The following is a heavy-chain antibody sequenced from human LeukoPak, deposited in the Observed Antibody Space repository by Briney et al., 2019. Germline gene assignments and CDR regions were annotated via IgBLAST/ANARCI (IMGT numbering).Heavy chain of an antibody. CDR1: GGSISSSSYY. D-gene: IGHD6-19*01. CDR2: IYYSGST. CDR3: ARQDSSGWDLDY. Sequence: SETLSLTCTVSGGSISSSSYYWGWIRQPPGKGLEWIGSIYYSGSTYYNPSLKSRVTISVDTSKNQFSLKLSSVTAADTAVYYCARQDSSGWDLDYWGQGTLVTVSS. V-gene: IGHV4-39*01. J-gene: IGHJ4*02.